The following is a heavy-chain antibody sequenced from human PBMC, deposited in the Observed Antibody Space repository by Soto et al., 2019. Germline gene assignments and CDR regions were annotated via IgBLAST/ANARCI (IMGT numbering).Heavy chain of an antibody. CDR3: ARARGYCTNGVCYRPWYFDL. CDR1: GGSISSGGYY. V-gene: IGHV4-31*03. Sequence: SETLSLTCTVSGGSISSGGYYWSWIRQHPVKGLEWIGYIYYSGSTYYNPSLKSRVTISVDTSKNQFSLKLSSVTAADTAVYYCARARGYCTNGVCYRPWYFDLWGRGTLVTVSS. J-gene: IGHJ2*01. CDR2: IYYSGST. D-gene: IGHD2-8*01.